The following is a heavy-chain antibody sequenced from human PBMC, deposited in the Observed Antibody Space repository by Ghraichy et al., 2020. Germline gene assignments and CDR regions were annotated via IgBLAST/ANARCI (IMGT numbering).Heavy chain of an antibody. CDR2: INHSGST. CDR3: ARVRGSYDY. V-gene: IGHV4-34*01. CDR1: GGSFSGYY. D-gene: IGHD1-26*01. Sequence: SETLSLTCAVCGGSFSGYYWSWIRQPPGKGLEWIGEINHSGSTNYNPSLKSRVTISVDTSKNQFSLKLSSVTAADTAVYYCARVRGSYDYWGQGTLVTVSS. J-gene: IGHJ4*02.